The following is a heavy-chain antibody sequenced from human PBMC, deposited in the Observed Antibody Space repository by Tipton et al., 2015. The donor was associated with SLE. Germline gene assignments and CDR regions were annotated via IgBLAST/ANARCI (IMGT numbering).Heavy chain of an antibody. CDR1: GDSIKSDHYF. CDR2: IYTSGNI. D-gene: IGHD6-13*01. Sequence: TLSLTCTVSGDSIKSDHYFWTWVRQPAGKGLEWIGHIYTSGNINYNPPLKSRVTMSVDTSKNQFSLKMTSLTAADTAVYYCAIRGSWDLDYWGQGTLVTVSS. CDR3: AIRGSWDLDY. V-gene: IGHV4-61*09. J-gene: IGHJ4*02.